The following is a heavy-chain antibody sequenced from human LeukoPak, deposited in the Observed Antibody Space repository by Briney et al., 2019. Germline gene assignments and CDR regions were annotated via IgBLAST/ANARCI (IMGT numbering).Heavy chain of an antibody. J-gene: IGHJ4*02. Sequence: SVKVSCKASGGTFSSYAISWVRQAPGQGLEWMGGIIPIFGTANYAQKFQGRVTITADKSTSTAYMELSSLRSEDTAVYYCARGDYDSSGYYPPTDYWGQGTLVTVSS. D-gene: IGHD3-22*01. CDR1: GGTFSSYA. CDR2: IIPIFGTA. CDR3: ARGDYDSSGYYPPTDY. V-gene: IGHV1-69*06.